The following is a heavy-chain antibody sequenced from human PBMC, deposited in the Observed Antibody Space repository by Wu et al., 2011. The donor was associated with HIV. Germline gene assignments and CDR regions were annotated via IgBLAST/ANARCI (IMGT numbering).Heavy chain of an antibody. J-gene: IGHJ4*02. V-gene: IGHV1-2*02. CDR3: ARENGGSSWYYFDF. CDR1: GYTFTGYY. D-gene: IGHD6-13*01. CDR2: INPNSGGT. Sequence: LVQSGAEVKKPGASVKVSCRASGYTFTGYYMHWVRQAPGQGLEWMGWINPNSGGTNYAQKFQGRVTMTTDTSISAAYMELSRLRSDDTAVYYCARENGGSSWYYFDFWGRGTLVTVSS.